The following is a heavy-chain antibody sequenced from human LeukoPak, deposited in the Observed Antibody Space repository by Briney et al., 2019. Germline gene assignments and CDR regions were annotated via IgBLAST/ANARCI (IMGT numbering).Heavy chain of an antibody. CDR3: ARDLNGEFSGSYQRFGMDV. J-gene: IGHJ6*02. CDR2: IYTSGST. Sequence: SETLSLTCTVSGGSISSGSYYWSWIRQPAGKGLEWIGRIYTSGSTNYNPSLKSRVTISVDKSKNQFSLKLSSVTAADTAVYYCARDLNGEFSGSYQRFGMDVWGQGTTVTVSS. D-gene: IGHD1-26*01. V-gene: IGHV4-61*02. CDR1: GGSISSGSYY.